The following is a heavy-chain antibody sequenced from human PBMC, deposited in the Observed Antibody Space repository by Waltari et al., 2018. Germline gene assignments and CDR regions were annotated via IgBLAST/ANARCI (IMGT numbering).Heavy chain of an antibody. CDR2: MNPNRGNT. V-gene: IGHV1-8*01. CDR3: ARAFRSSWFGAWLDP. D-gene: IGHD3-10*01. Sequence: QVQLVQSGAEVTKPGASVKVSCKASGYTFISHDNNWVRQDTGQGLEWMGWMNPNRGNTGYAQKFQGRVTMTRNTSISTAYMELSSLRSDDTAVYYCARAFRSSWFGAWLDPWGQGTPVTVSS. J-gene: IGHJ5*02. CDR1: GYTFISHD.